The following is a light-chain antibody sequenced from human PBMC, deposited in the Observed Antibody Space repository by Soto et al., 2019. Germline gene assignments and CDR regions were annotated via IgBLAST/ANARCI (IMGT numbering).Light chain of an antibody. CDR2: GAS. J-gene: IGKJ1*01. CDR1: QSVNRF. CDR3: QQGYSSPQT. V-gene: IGKV1-39*01. Sequence: DIQMTQSPSSLSASVGDRVSITCRAGQSVNRFLNWYQQKPGKAPKLLIYGASRLQSGVPPRFSGSGSGTDFTLTISSLQPEDFATYYCQQGYSSPQTFGQGTKVEIK.